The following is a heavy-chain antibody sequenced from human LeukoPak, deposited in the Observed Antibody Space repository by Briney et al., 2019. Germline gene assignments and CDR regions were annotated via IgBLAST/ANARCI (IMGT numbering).Heavy chain of an antibody. V-gene: IGHV3-7*01. CDR2: IKRDGSEK. J-gene: IGHJ4*02. CDR3: ATYRQVLLPFES. D-gene: IGHD2-8*02. Sequence: PGGSLRLSCAASGFTFRSSWVTWVRQAPGKGLDWVANIKRDGSEKYYGDSVKGRFTISRDNAKNSVYLQMNSLRAEDTAIYYCATYRQVLLPFESWGQGTLVTVSS. CDR1: GFTFRSSW.